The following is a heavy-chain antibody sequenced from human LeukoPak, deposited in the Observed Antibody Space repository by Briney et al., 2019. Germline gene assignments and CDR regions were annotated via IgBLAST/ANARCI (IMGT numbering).Heavy chain of an antibody. D-gene: IGHD6-13*01. CDR2: ISWNSGSI. CDR3: AKDSSSRMRNWFDP. V-gene: IGHV3-9*01. CDR1: GFTFDDYA. Sequence: GGSLRLSCAASGFTFDDYAMHWVRQAPGKGLEWVSGISWNSGSIDYAVSVKGRFTISRDNAKNSLYLQMNSLRAEDTALYYCAKDSSSRMRNWFDPWGQGTLVTASS. J-gene: IGHJ5*02.